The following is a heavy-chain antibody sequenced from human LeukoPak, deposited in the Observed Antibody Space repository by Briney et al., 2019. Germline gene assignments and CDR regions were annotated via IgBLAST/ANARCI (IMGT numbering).Heavy chain of an antibody. V-gene: IGHV4-39*07. CDR2: IYYSGST. CDR3: ARDRPIYGDPTGFDP. D-gene: IGHD4-17*01. Sequence: SETLSLTCTVSGGSISSSSYYWGWIRQPPGKGLEWIGSIYYSGSTYYNPSLKSRVTISVDTSKNQFSLKLSSVTAADTAVYYCARDRPIYGDPTGFDPRGQGTLVTVSS. J-gene: IGHJ5*02. CDR1: GGSISSSSYY.